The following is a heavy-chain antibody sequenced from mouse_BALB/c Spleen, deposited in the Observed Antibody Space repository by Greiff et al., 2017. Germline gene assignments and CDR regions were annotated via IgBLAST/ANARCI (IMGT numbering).Heavy chain of an antibody. CDR1: GYTFTNYW. CDR2: MYPGGGYT. J-gene: IGHJ2*01. CDR3: ARRGAYDYFDY. V-gene: IGHV1-63*02. Sequence: QVQLQQSGAELVRPGTSVKISCKASGYTFTNYWLGWVKQRPGHGLEWIGDMYPGGGYTNYNEKFKGKATLTVDTSSSTAYIQLSSLSSEDSAVYFCARRGAYDYFDYWGQGTTLTVSS. D-gene: IGHD2-3*01.